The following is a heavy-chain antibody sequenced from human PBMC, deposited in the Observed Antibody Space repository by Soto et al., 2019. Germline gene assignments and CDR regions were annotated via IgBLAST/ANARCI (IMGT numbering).Heavy chain of an antibody. J-gene: IGHJ6*04. CDR1: GFSISSYY. CDR3: ARVPAQPTYYDFWSGYPDGPALLGELSPSSVV. D-gene: IGHD3-3*01. Sequence: PSETLSLTCTVSGFSISSYYWSWIRQPPGKGLEWIGYIYYSGSTNYNPSLKSRVTISVDTSKNQFSLKLSSVTAADTAVYYCARVPAQPTYYDFWSGYPDGPALLGELSPSSVVWGKGTTVTVSS. CDR2: IYYSGST. V-gene: IGHV4-59*01.